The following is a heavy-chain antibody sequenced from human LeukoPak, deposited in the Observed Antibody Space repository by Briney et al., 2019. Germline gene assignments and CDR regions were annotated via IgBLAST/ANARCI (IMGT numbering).Heavy chain of an antibody. CDR1: GGTFSSYT. J-gene: IGHJ4*02. CDR2: ISTYNGDT. CDR3: ARRRSGDPAMFDY. Sequence: ASVKVSCKASGGTFSSYTISWVRQAPGQGLEWMGGISTYNGDTIYAQKLQGRVTMTTDTSTSTAYMELRSLRSDDTAVYYCARRRSGDPAMFDYWGQGTLVTVSS. V-gene: IGHV1-18*01. D-gene: IGHD1-26*01.